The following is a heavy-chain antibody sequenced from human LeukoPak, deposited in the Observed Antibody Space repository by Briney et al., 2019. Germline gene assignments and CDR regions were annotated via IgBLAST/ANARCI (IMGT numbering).Heavy chain of an antibody. CDR2: NNGDGSTT. D-gene: IGHD3-16*01. CDR1: GFSLSGYW. V-gene: IGHV3-74*01. J-gene: IGHJ4*02. CDR3: ARVIVFMSTGPHLDY. Sequence: GGSQRLSCVASGFSLSGYWMYWVRQAPGKGLMYISRNNGDGSTTNYADVVKGRFTMSRDNVKNTLYLQMNSLRAEDTAVYYCARVIVFMSTGPHLDYWGQGTLAIVSS.